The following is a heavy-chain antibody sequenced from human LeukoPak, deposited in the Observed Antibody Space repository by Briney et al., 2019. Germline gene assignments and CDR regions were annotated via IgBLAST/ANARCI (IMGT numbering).Heavy chain of an antibody. J-gene: IGHJ4*02. Sequence: SETLSLTCSVSGGSISSRNHYWGWIRQPPGKGLEWIGSIFYTRNTYYNPSLRSRVTMSVDTSKNHFSLNLSSVTAADMAVYYCSRHVNTFDYWGQGALVTVSS. CDR1: GGSISSRNHY. CDR2: IFYTRNT. CDR3: SRHVNTFDY. V-gene: IGHV4-39*01.